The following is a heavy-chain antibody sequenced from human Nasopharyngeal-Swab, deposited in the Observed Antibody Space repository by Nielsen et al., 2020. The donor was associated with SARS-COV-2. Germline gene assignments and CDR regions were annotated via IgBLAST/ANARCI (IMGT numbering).Heavy chain of an antibody. V-gene: IGHV1-2*06. J-gene: IGHJ6*02. CDR2: INPNSGGT. Sequence: WVRQAPGQGLEWMGRINPNSGGTNYAQKFQGRVTMTRDTSISTAYMELSRLRSGDTAVYYCARRPTGTEKDYYYGMDVWGQGTTVTVSS. CDR3: ARRPTGTEKDYYYGMDV. D-gene: IGHD1-1*01.